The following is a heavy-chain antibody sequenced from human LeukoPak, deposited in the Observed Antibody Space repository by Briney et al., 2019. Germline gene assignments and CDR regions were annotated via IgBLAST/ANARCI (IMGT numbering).Heavy chain of an antibody. CDR2: ISGSGGTT. CDR1: GFIFSDYA. V-gene: IGHV3-23*01. CDR3: AKDRYSNYGNWFDP. Sequence: GGSLRLSCAASGFIFSDYAMNWVRQAPGKGLEWVSAISGSGGTTYYADSVKGRFAISRDNSKNTLYLQMNSLRDEDTAIYYCAKDRYSNYGNWFDPWGQGTLVTVFS. J-gene: IGHJ5*02. D-gene: IGHD4-11*01.